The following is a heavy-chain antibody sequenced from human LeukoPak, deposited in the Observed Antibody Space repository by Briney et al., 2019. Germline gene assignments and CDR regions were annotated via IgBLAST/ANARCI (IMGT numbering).Heavy chain of an antibody. V-gene: IGHV3-23*01. D-gene: IGHD1-26*01. Sequence: ETLSLTCAVYGGSFSGYYWSWVRQAPGKGLEWVSSIGGSGVNTYYADSLKGRFSISRDNSQNTLYLQMGSLRVEDTAIFYCAKVRSATGMTTTYFDYWGQGTLVTVSS. J-gene: IGHJ4*02. CDR1: GGSFSGYY. CDR2: IGGSGVNT. CDR3: AKVRSATGMTTTYFDY.